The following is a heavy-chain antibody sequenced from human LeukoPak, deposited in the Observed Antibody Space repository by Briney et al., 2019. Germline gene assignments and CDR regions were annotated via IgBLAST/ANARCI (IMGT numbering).Heavy chain of an antibody. CDR2: IRWDGVST. CDR3: ATGAYCDH. Sequence: GGSLRLSCAASGFTFDDYTMHWVRQAPGKGLEWVSLIRWDGVSTYYADSVKGRFTISRDNSKNSLYLQMNSLRTEDTAIYFCATGAYCDHWGQGTLVTVSS. J-gene: IGHJ4*02. CDR1: GFTFDDYT. V-gene: IGHV3-43*01.